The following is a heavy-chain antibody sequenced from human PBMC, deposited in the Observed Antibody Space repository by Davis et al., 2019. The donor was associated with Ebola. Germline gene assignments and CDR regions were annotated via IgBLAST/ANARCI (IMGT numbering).Heavy chain of an antibody. CDR2: IYTTGTT. CDR1: GTSFSTYY. Sequence: MPGGSLRLSCTVSGTSFSTYYWSWIRQSAGKGLEWIGRIYTTGTTNYNPSLKCRVTMSVDTSKNQFSLKLSSVTAADTAVYYCAREFKEWGQGTLVTVSS. CDR3: AREFKE. V-gene: IGHV4-4*07. J-gene: IGHJ1*01.